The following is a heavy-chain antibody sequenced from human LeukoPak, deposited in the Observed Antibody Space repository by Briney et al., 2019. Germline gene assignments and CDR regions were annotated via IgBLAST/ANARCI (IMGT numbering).Heavy chain of an antibody. D-gene: IGHD2-2*02. CDR1: GGSISSSSYY. CDR2: IYYSGST. Sequence: PSETLPLTCTVSGGSISSSSYYWGWIRQPPGKGLEWIGSIYYSGSTYYNPSLKSRVTISVDTSKNQFSLKLSSVTAADTAVYYCARHVSDIVVVPAAIGYWGQGTLVTVSS. CDR3: ARHVSDIVVVPAAIGY. V-gene: IGHV4-39*01. J-gene: IGHJ4*02.